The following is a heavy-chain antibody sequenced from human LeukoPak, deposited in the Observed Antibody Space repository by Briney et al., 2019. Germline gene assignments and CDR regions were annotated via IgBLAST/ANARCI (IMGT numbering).Heavy chain of an antibody. J-gene: IGHJ3*02. CDR1: GYTFTSYG. Sequence: ASVKVSCKASGYTFTSYGISWVRQAPGQGLEWMGWISAYNGHTKYAQKFQGRVTMTTDTSTSTAYMELSSLRSEDTAVYYCATVGYSSSWDIWGQGTMVTVSS. CDR3: ATVGYSSSWDI. V-gene: IGHV1-18*01. CDR2: ISAYNGHT. D-gene: IGHD6-13*01.